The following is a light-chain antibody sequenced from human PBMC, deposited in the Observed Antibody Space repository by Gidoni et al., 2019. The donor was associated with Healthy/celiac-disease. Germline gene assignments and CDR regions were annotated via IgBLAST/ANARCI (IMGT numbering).Light chain of an antibody. V-gene: IGKV3-11*01. J-gene: IGKJ2*01. Sequence: EFVLTQSPATLSLSPGERATLSCRASQSVSSYLAWYQQKPGQAPRLLIYDASNRATGIPARFSGSGSGTDFTLTISSLEPEDFAVYYCQQRSNWPPGYTFXXXTKLEIK. CDR1: QSVSSY. CDR3: QQRSNWPPGYT. CDR2: DAS.